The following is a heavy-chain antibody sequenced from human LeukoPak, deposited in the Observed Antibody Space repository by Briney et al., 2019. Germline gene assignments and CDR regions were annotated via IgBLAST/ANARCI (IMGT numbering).Heavy chain of an antibody. CDR1: GYTFSSYA. Sequence: GASVKVSCKTSGYTFSSYAISWVRQAPGQGLEWMGRIIPIFGTANYAQKFQGRVTITTDESTSTAYMELSSLRSEDTAVYYCARDQDDSSGYYWEVAFDIWGQGTMVTVSS. CDR3: ARDQDDSSGYYWEVAFDI. CDR2: IIPIFGTA. D-gene: IGHD3-22*01. V-gene: IGHV1-69*05. J-gene: IGHJ3*02.